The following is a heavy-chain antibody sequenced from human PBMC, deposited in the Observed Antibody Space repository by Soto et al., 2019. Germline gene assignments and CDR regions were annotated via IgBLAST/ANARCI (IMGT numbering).Heavy chain of an antibody. J-gene: IGHJ4*02. CDR3: AKVGVTYYFDY. Sequence: QVQLVESGGGLVKPGGSLRLSCSASGVTFRDFYMSWVRQTPGKGLEWVSLISNSGDYTSYADSVKGRFTISRDNAKNSLQLQMHSLTAEDTAVYYCAKVGVTYYFDYWGQGTLVTVSS. V-gene: IGHV3-11*05. D-gene: IGHD2-8*01. CDR1: GVTFRDFY. CDR2: ISNSGDYT.